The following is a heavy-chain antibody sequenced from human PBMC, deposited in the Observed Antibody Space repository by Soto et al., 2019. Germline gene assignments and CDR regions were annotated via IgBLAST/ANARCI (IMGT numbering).Heavy chain of an antibody. CDR1: GGSFRGFY. CDR2: INHVGVT. CDR3: ASYRGALYFES. J-gene: IGHJ4*02. V-gene: IGHV4-34*01. Sequence: SETLSLTCAVSGGSFRGFYWTWIRQSPGKGLEWLGDINHVGVTNYNPSLKSRVSIPVDTSKSQFSLKLTSVTVADTAVYYCASYRGALYFESWGPGILVTVS. D-gene: IGHD3-16*01.